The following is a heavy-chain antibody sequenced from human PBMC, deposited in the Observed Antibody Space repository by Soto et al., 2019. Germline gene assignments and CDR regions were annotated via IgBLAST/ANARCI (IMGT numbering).Heavy chain of an antibody. Sequence: SVKVSCKASGGTFSSYTISWVRQAPGQGLEWMGRIIPILGIANYAQKFQGRVTITADKSTSTAYMELSSLRSEDTAVYYCAGERVYDFSDGGGYYYYYMDVWGKGTTVTVSS. CDR1: GGTFSSYT. D-gene: IGHD3-3*01. CDR3: AGERVYDFSDGGGYYYYYMDV. V-gene: IGHV1-69*02. CDR2: IIPILGIA. J-gene: IGHJ6*03.